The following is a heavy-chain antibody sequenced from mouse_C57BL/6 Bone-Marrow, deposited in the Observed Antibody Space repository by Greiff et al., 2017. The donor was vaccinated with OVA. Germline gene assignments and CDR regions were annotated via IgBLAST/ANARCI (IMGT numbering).Heavy chain of an antibody. CDR1: GYTFTDYY. CDR3: ARSEYGYDYFDY. D-gene: IGHD2-2*01. CDR2: INPNNGGT. Sequence: VQLQQSGPELVKPGASVKISCKASGYTFTDYYMNWVKQSHGKSLEWIGDINPNNGGTSYNQKFKGKATLTVDKSSSTAYMELRSLTSEDSAVYYCARSEYGYDYFDYWGQGTTLTVSS. J-gene: IGHJ2*01. V-gene: IGHV1-26*01.